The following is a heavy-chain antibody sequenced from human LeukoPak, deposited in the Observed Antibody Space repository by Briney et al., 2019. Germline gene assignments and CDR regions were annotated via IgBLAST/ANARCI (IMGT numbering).Heavy chain of an antibody. V-gene: IGHV3-23*01. CDR1: GFTFTTYG. Sequence: QAGGSLRLSCSASGFTFTTYGMNWVRQAPGKGLEWVSGIGGSGTRTYYADSVKGRFTISRDNSKNTLYLQMNSLRDEDTAVYYCAKDPHWILFDDWGQGTLVTVSS. CDR3: AKDPHWILFDD. CDR2: IGGSGTRT. J-gene: IGHJ4*02. D-gene: IGHD2-2*03.